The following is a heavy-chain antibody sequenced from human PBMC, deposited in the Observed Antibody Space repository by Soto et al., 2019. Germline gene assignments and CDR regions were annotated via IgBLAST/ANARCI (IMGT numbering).Heavy chain of an antibody. CDR2: IIPIPGTA. CDR3: ARSQGSSTSLEIYYYYYYGMDV. CDR1: GGTFGSYA. D-gene: IGHD2-2*01. Sequence: QVQLVQSGAEVKKPGSSVKVSCKASGGTFGSYAISWVRQAPGQGLEWMGGIIPIPGTANYAQKFQGRVTIDADVSTSTAYMELSSLRSEDTAVYYCARSQGSSTSLEIYYYYYYGMDVWGQGTTVTVSS. J-gene: IGHJ6*02. V-gene: IGHV1-69*01.